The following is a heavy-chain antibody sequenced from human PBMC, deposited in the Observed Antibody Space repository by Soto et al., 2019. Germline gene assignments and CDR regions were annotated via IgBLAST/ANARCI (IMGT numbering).Heavy chain of an antibody. CDR1: GYTVTELS. CDR2: FDPEDGET. Sequence: ASVKVSCKVSGYTVTELSMHWVRQAPGKGLEWMGGFDPEDGETIYAKKFQDRVTMTQDTSTDTAYMELTSLRSEDTAVYYCATGITIFGVVISTYGRAEYFQHWGQGTLVTVSS. V-gene: IGHV1-24*01. J-gene: IGHJ1*01. CDR3: ATGITIFGVVISTYGRAEYFQH. D-gene: IGHD3-3*01.